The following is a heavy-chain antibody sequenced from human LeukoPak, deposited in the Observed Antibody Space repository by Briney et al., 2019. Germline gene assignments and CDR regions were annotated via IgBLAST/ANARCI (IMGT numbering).Heavy chain of an antibody. CDR2: IFYSGFASGTT. D-gene: IGHD3-10*02. Sequence: PSETLSLTCAVSGGSIKTIYWNWIRQPPGKGLEWIGYIFYSGFASGTTNYNPSLKSRVTISIDTSKNQISLRLSSVTAADTAIYYCARDAPMFGGMDVWGQGSTVTVSS. J-gene: IGHJ6*02. V-gene: IGHV4-59*01. CDR1: GGSIKTIY. CDR3: ARDAPMFGGMDV.